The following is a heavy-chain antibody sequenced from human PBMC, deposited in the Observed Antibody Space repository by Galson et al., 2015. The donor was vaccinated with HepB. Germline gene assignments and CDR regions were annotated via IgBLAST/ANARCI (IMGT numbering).Heavy chain of an antibody. CDR2: IRYDGSDK. CDR3: AKDGVLTPWV. Sequence: SLRLSCAASGFTFSSYGMHWVRQAPDKGLEWVAFIRYDGSDKYYADSVKGRFTISRDNSKNTVYLQMNSLRTEDTAVFYCAKDGVLTPWVWGQGTLVTVSS. CDR1: GFTFSSYG. V-gene: IGHV3-30*02. J-gene: IGHJ4*02. D-gene: IGHD4/OR15-4a*01.